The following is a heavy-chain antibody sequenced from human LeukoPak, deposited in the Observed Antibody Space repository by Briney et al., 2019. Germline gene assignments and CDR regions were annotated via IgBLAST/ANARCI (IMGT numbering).Heavy chain of an antibody. V-gene: IGHV4-34*01. J-gene: IGHJ3*02. Sequence: PSETLSLTCAVYGGSFSGYYWNWIRQPPGKGLEWIGEINHSGSTNYNPSLTSRVTISVDTSKNQFSLKLSSVTAADTAVYYCARDALDIWGQGTMVTVSS. CDR3: ARDALDI. CDR2: INHSGST. CDR1: GGSFSGYY.